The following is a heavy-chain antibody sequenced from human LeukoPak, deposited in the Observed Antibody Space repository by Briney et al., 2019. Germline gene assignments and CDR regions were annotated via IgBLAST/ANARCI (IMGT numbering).Heavy chain of an antibody. Sequence: GGSLRLSCEASGFTQNAMGWVRQAPGKGLEWVASISRSGGNSHYADSVKGRFTISRDNSKNTLYLQMNSLRAEDTAVYYCAKDQWWFGESDAFDIWGQGTMVTVSS. D-gene: IGHD3-10*01. CDR2: ISRSGGNS. CDR1: GFTQNA. V-gene: IGHV3-23*01. CDR3: AKDQWWFGESDAFDI. J-gene: IGHJ3*02.